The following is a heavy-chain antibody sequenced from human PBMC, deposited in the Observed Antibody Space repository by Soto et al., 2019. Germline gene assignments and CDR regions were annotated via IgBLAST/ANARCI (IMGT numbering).Heavy chain of an antibody. V-gene: IGHV1-69*13. CDR2: IIPIFGTA. D-gene: IGHD1-26*01. Sequence: GASVKVSCKASGDTFSSYAISWVRQAPGQGLEWMGGIIPIFGTANYAQKFQGRVTITADESTSTAYMELSSLRSEDTAVYYCARGREVQRWTRLYAFDIWGQGTMVTVSS. CDR1: GDTFSSYA. J-gene: IGHJ3*02. CDR3: ARGREVQRWTRLYAFDI.